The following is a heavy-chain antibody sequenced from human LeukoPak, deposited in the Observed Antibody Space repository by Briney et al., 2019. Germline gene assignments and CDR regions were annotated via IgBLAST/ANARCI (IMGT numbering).Heavy chain of an antibody. CDR2: IYYSGST. Sequence: SETLSLTCTVSGGSISSSSYYWGWIRQPPGKGLEWIGSIYYSGSTYYNPSLKSRVTISVDTSKNQFSLKLSSVTAADTAVYYCARRRDWEPFDYWGQGTLVTVSS. CDR3: ARRRDWEPFDY. CDR1: GGSISSSSYY. V-gene: IGHV4-39*01. J-gene: IGHJ4*02. D-gene: IGHD1-26*01.